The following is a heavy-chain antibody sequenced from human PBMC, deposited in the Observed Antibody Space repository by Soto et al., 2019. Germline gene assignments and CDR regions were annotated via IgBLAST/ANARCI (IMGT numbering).Heavy chain of an antibody. V-gene: IGHV4-30-2*01. CDR2: IYHSGST. D-gene: IGHD3-3*01. Sequence: TLSLTCAVSGGSISSGGYSWSWIRQPPGKGLEWIGYIYHSGSTYYNPSLKSRVTISVDRSKNQFSLKLSSVTAADTAVYYCARVLHDFLSGNFLSCWFDPWGQGTLVTVSS. J-gene: IGHJ5*02. CDR3: ARVLHDFLSGNFLSCWFDP. CDR1: GGSISSGGYS.